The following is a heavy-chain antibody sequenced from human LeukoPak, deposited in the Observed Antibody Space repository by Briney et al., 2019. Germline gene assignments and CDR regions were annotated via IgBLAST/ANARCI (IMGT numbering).Heavy chain of an antibody. CDR3: AKDGQWLVKSFDY. J-gene: IGHJ4*02. D-gene: IGHD6-19*01. CDR1: GFTLSSYA. Sequence: PGGSLRLSCAASGFTLSSYAMSWVRQAPGKGLDWVSSVSGNGGTTYYADSVKGRFTISRDNSKNTLYLQMNSLRAEDTAVYYCAKDGQWLVKSFDYWGQGTLVTVSS. CDR2: VSGNGGTT. V-gene: IGHV3-23*01.